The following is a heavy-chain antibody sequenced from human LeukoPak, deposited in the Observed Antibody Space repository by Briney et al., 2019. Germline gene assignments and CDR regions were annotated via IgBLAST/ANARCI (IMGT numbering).Heavy chain of an antibody. V-gene: IGHV3-7*01. CDR2: IKQDGSEK. D-gene: IGHD2-2*01. CDR3: AREKEGYCSRTSCYLDYYYYYMDV. J-gene: IGHJ6*03. Sequence: GGSLRLSCAASGFTFYSYAMNWVRQAPGKGLEWVANIKQDGSEKYYVDSVKGRFTISRDNAKNSLYLQMNSLRAEDTAVYYCAREKEGYCSRTSCYLDYYYYYMDVWGKGTTVTISS. CDR1: GFTFYSYA.